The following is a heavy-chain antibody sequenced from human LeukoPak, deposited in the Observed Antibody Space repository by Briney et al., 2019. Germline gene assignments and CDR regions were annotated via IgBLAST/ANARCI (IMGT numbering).Heavy chain of an antibody. V-gene: IGHV3-23*01. D-gene: IGHD1-26*01. Sequence: GGSLRLSCAASGFTFSSYPMNWVRQAPGKGLDGVSVISGSGGATFYGDSVQGRFTISRDNSRDTLYLQMSSLRAEDTAVYYCGKYLQTTVGANDYWGQGTLVTVSS. CDR3: GKYLQTTVGANDY. CDR1: GFTFSSYP. CDR2: ISGSGGAT. J-gene: IGHJ4*02.